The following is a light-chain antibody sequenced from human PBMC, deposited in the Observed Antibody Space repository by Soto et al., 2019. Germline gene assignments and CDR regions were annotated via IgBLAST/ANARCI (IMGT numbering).Light chain of an antibody. J-gene: IGKJ1*01. CDR1: QSVVGNF. V-gene: IGKV3-20*01. Sequence: EIVMTQSPTILSVSPGERATLSCRASQSVVGNFLGWYQQKPGQAPRLLIYGASSRATGIPDRFSGSGSGTDFTLTIIRLEPEDFAVYYCQQYGSSPRFGQGTKVDIK. CDR3: QQYGSSPR. CDR2: GAS.